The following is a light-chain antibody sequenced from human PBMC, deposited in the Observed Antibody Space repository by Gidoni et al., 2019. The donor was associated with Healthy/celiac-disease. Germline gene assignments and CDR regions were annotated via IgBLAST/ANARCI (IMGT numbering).Light chain of an antibody. Sequence: EIVMTQSPATLSVSPGERATLSCRASQSVSSNLAWYQQKHGQAPRLLIYGASTRATGIPARFSGRWSGTEFTLTISSLQSEDFAVYYGQQYNNWPFTFGPGTKVDIK. CDR3: QQYNNWPFT. CDR1: QSVSSN. CDR2: GAS. V-gene: IGKV3-15*01. J-gene: IGKJ3*01.